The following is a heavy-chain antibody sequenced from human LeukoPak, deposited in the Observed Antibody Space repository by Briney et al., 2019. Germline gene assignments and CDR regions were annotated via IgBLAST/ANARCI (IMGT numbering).Heavy chain of an antibody. J-gene: IGHJ4*02. V-gene: IGHV4-59*08. Sequence: SGTLSLTCTVSGGSSISFYWSWIRQPPGKGLEWIGCIHYSGSTKYNPSLKSRVTISIDTSKNHFSLNLSSVTAADTAVYYCAIHNCSGDHCYYFDYWGQGTLVTVSS. CDR1: GGSSISFY. CDR3: AIHNCSGDHCYYFDY. CDR2: IHYSGST. D-gene: IGHD2-15*01.